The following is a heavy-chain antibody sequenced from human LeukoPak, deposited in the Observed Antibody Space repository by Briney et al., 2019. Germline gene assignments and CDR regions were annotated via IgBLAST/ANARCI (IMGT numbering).Heavy chain of an antibody. V-gene: IGHV3-48*03. J-gene: IGHJ4*02. Sequence: GGSLRLSCAASGFTFSSYEMNWVRQAPGKGLEWVSYISSSGSTIYYADSVKGRFTISRDNAKNSLYLQMNSLRVEDTAFYYCARDSVVGVATWDYWGQGTLVTVSS. CDR3: ARDSVVGVATWDY. CDR1: GFTFSSYE. D-gene: IGHD2-15*01. CDR2: ISSSGSTI.